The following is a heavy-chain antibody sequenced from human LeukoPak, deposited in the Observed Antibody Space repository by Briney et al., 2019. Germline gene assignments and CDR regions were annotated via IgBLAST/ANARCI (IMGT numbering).Heavy chain of an antibody. CDR1: GYSISSGYY. D-gene: IGHD6-6*01. J-gene: IGHJ4*02. CDR3: AREGDSSSSRFDY. Sequence: SETLSLTCTVSGYSISSGYYWGWIRQPPGKGLEWIGSIYHSGSTYYNPSLKSRVTISVDTSKNQFSLKPSSVTAADTAVYYCAREGDSSSSRFDYWGQGTLVTVSS. CDR2: IYHSGST. V-gene: IGHV4-38-2*02.